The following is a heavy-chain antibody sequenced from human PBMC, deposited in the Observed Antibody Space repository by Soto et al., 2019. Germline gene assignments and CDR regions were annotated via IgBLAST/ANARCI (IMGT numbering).Heavy chain of an antibody. J-gene: IGHJ6*02. CDR2: IIPIFGTA. CDR1: GGTFSSYA. CDR3: ARGTDCTNGVCSASYYYYGMDV. Sequence: SVKVSCKASGGTFSSYAMSWVRQAPGQGLEWMGGIIPIFGTANYAQKFQGRVTITADESTSTAYMELSSLRSEDTAVYYCARGTDCTNGVCSASYYYYGMDVWGQGTTVTVSS. V-gene: IGHV1-69*13. D-gene: IGHD2-8*01.